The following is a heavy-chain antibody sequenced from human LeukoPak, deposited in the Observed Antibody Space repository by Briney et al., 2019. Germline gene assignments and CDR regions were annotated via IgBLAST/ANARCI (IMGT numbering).Heavy chain of an antibody. V-gene: IGHV3-23*01. D-gene: IGHD3-10*01. Sequence: GGSLRLSCEASGFTFSSYDMNWVRQAPGKGLEWVSVISGSGGSTDYADSVKGRFSISRDNSKNTLYLQMNCLRAEDTAVYYCAKGQLWFGEFSYFDYWGQGTLVTVSS. CDR1: GFTFSSYD. CDR2: ISGSGGST. J-gene: IGHJ4*02. CDR3: AKGQLWFGEFSYFDY.